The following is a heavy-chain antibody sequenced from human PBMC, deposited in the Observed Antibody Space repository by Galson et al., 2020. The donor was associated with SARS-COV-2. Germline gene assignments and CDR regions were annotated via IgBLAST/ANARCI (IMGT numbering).Heavy chain of an antibody. CDR3: ADMEGP. D-gene: IGHD3-3*01. J-gene: IGHJ5*02. Sequence: SCAASGFNFGAYAMSWVRQVPGKGLEWVSFITANGGRVDYADSVKGRFTVSRDNAKNTLYLEMNSLRVEDTAIYYCADMEGPWGQGALVTVSS. CDR1: GFNFGAYA. CDR2: ITANGGRV. V-gene: IGHV3-23*01.